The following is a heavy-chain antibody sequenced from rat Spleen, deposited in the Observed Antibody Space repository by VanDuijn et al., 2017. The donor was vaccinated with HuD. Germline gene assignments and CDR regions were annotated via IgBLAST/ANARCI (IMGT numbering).Heavy chain of an antibody. CDR3: ARHTTNYGLFGY. D-gene: IGHD1-11*01. J-gene: IGHJ2*01. Sequence: EVQLVESGGGLVQPGRSLKLSCAASGFTFSDYNMAWVRQAPKKGLEWVATISYDGSSTYYRDSVKGRFTISRDNAKSTLYLQMDSLRYEDTATYYCARHTTNYGLFGYWGQGVMVTVSS. CDR2: ISYDGSST. CDR1: GFTFSDYN. V-gene: IGHV5-7*01.